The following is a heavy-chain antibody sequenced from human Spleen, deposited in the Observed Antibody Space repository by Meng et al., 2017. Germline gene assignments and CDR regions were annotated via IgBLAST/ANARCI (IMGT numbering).Heavy chain of an antibody. V-gene: IGHV7-4-1*02. Sequence: QVQLVQSGSELKKPGASVKVSCKASGYIFTTYAMNWVRQAPGQGLEWLGWIDTNTRNPTYAQGFTGRFVFYLDTSVSTAYLQINNLKAEDTAVYYCARGYDFWRGYLPGYFDFWGQGTLVTVSS. CDR1: GYIFTTYA. J-gene: IGHJ4*02. D-gene: IGHD3-3*01. CDR3: ARGYDFWRGYLPGYFDF. CDR2: IDTNTRNP.